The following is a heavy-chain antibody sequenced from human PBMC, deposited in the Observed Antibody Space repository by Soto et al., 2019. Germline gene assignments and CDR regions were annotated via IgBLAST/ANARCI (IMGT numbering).Heavy chain of an antibody. J-gene: IGHJ4*02. V-gene: IGHV4-59*01. CDR3: ARDRSYCSGGSCSHRGFDY. D-gene: IGHD2-15*01. Sequence: SETLSLTCTVSGGSISSYYWSWIRQPPGKGLEWIGYIYYSGSTNYNPSLKSRVTISVDTSKNQFSLKLSSVTAADTAVYYCARDRSYCSGGSCSHRGFDYWGQGTLVTVS. CDR2: IYYSGST. CDR1: GGSISSYY.